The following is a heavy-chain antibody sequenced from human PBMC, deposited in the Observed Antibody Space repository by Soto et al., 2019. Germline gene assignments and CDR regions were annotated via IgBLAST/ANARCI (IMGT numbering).Heavy chain of an antibody. Sequence: SETLSLTCTVSGGSISSSSYYWGWIRQPPGKGLEWIGSIYYSGSTYYNPSLKSRVTISVDTSKNQFSLKLSSVTAADTAVYYCARHVGYSYGYFLYYFDYWGQGTLVTVSS. CDR2: IYYSGST. CDR3: ARHVGYSYGYFLYYFDY. J-gene: IGHJ4*02. D-gene: IGHD5-18*01. V-gene: IGHV4-39*01. CDR1: GGSISSSSYY.